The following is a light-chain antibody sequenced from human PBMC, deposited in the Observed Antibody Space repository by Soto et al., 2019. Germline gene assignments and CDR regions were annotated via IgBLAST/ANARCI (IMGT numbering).Light chain of an antibody. Sequence: EIVVTQSPGTLSLSPGERATLSCRASQSVRSSYLAWYQQKPGQAPRLLIYGASSRATDIPDRFSGSGSGTDFTLIISRLEPEDFAVYYCQQYGSTPLTFGPGTKVDVK. CDR2: GAS. J-gene: IGKJ3*01. CDR3: QQYGSTPLT. V-gene: IGKV3-20*01. CDR1: QSVRSSY.